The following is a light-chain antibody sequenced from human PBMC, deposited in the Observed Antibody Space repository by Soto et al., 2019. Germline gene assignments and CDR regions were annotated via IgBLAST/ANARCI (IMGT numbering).Light chain of an antibody. CDR1: SSNIGAGFD. CDR3: QSYDNSLSGDVV. J-gene: IGLJ2*01. Sequence: QSVLTQPPSVSGAPGQRVTISCTGSSSNIGAGFDVHWYQQLPGTAPKLLIYGNSNRPSGVPDRFSGSKSGTSASLAITGLQAEDEADYYCQSYDNSLSGDVVFGGGTKVTVL. CDR2: GNS. V-gene: IGLV1-40*01.